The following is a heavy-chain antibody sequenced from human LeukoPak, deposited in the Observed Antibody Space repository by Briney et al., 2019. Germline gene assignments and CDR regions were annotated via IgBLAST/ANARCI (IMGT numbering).Heavy chain of an antibody. CDR3: AKDMLAVAGPGAFDY. V-gene: IGHV3-9*01. J-gene: IGHJ4*02. CDR2: IRWNSGRV. Sequence: PGGSLRLSCVASGFTFGDYAMHWVRQPPGKGLEWVSSIRWNSGRVDYADSVKGRFTISRDNAKNSLYLQMNSLRAEDTALYYCAKDMLAVAGPGAFDYWGQGTLVTVSS. D-gene: IGHD6-19*01. CDR1: GFTFGDYA.